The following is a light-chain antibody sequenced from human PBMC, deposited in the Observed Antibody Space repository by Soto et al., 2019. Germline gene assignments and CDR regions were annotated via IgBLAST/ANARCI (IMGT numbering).Light chain of an antibody. CDR1: QSVTRNF. CDR3: QQYGSSTWT. CDR2: VAS. Sequence: EIVLTQSPCTLSLSPGERATLSCRASQSVTRNFLAWYQQKPGQPPRLLIYVASSRAAGIPDSFSGSGSGTDLTLTISRLEPEDFEVYYCQQYGSSTWTFRQGTKADI. V-gene: IGKV3-20*01. J-gene: IGKJ1*01.